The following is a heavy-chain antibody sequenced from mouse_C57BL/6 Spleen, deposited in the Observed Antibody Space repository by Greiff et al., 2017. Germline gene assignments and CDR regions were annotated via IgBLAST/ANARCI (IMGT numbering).Heavy chain of an antibody. CDR1: GYSITSGYY. V-gene: IGHV3-6*01. CDR2: ISYDGSN. J-gene: IGHJ2*01. CDR3: ARASSHYFDY. Sequence: EVQLQQSGPGLVKPSQSLSLTCSVTGYSITSGYYWNWIRQFPGNKLEWMGYISYDGSNNYNPSLKNRISITRDTSKNQFFLKLNSVTTEDTATYYCARASSHYFDYWGQGTTLTVSS.